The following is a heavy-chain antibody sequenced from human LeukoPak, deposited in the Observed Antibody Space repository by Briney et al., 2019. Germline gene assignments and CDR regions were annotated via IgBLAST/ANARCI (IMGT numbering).Heavy chain of an antibody. CDR2: IYTSGST. D-gene: IGHD1-26*01. CDR3: ARVYSGSYSHHEVDY. CDR1: GGSISSYY. V-gene: IGHV4-4*07. J-gene: IGHJ4*02. Sequence: SETLSLTCTVSGGSISSYYWSWIRQPAGKGLEWIGRIYTSGSTNYNPSLKSRVTISVDTSKNQFSLKLSSVTAADTAVYYCARVYSGSYSHHEVDYWGQGTLVTVSS.